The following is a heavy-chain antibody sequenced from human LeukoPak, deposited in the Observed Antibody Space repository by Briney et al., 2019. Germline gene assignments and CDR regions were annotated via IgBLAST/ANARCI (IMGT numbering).Heavy chain of an antibody. J-gene: IGHJ6*02. CDR2: ISGSGAST. V-gene: IGHV3-23*01. D-gene: IGHD6-19*01. Sequence: GGSLRLSGAASGFTFSSYAMGWVRQAPGKGLEWVSAISGSGASTYYADSGKGRFTIARDNTKNTLYLQMKSLRAEDTAVYYCAKGTVASDYYYYGMDVWGQGTTVTVSS. CDR3: AKGTVASDYYYYGMDV. CDR1: GFTFSSYA.